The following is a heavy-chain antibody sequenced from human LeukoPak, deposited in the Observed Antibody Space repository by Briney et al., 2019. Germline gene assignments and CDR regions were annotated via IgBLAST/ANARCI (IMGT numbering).Heavy chain of an antibody. Sequence: SETLSLTCTVSGGSISSYSWNWIRQPAGKGLEWIGRIYTSGSTNYNPSLKSRVTISVDTSKNQFSLKLSSVTATDTAVYYCARAGYSGSDFSVWGKGSTVTVSS. CDR2: IYTSGST. CDR3: ARAGYSGSDFSV. J-gene: IGHJ6*04. D-gene: IGHD5-12*01. V-gene: IGHV4-4*07. CDR1: GGSISSYS.